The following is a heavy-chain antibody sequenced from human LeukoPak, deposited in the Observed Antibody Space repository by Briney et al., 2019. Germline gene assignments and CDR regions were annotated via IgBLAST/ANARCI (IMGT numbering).Heavy chain of an antibody. CDR3: ARGVQFTMVRGPPKGAFDI. J-gene: IGHJ3*02. CDR2: INHSGST. CDR1: GGSITSENW. D-gene: IGHD3-10*01. V-gene: IGHV4-4*02. Sequence: SGTLSLTCGVSGGSITSENWWSWVRQPPGKGLEWIGEINHSGSTNYNPSLKSRVTISVDTSKNQFSLKLSSVTAADTAVYYCARGVQFTMVRGPPKGAFDIWGQGTMVTVSS.